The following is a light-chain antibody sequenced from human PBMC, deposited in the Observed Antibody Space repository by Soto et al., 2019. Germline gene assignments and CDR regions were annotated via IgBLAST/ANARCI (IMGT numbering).Light chain of an antibody. V-gene: IGLV1-44*01. CDR3: AAWDDSLNGPGYV. J-gene: IGLJ1*01. CDR1: SSNNGSNT. Sequence: QSVLTQPPSASGTPGQRVTISCSGSSSNNGSNTVNWYQQLPGTAPKLLIYSNNQRPSGVPDRFSGSKSGNSTPLAISGLQSEDEADYYCAAWDDSLNGPGYVFGTGTKVTVL. CDR2: SNN.